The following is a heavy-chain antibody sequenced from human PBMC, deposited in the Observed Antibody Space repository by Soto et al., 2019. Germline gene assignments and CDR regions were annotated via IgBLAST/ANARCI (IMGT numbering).Heavy chain of an antibody. D-gene: IGHD6-19*01. J-gene: IGHJ4*02. Sequence: PGGSLRLSCTASGFTFSSYIMNWVRQAPGKGLEWISTITADGGGTFYADSVKGRFTISRDNSKNTLYLQMDNLRAEDTALYYCAKDTGGSGWHEFDCWGQANHVTVSS. CDR1: GFTFSSYI. CDR3: AKDTGGSGWHEFDC. V-gene: IGHV3-23*01. CDR2: ITADGGGT.